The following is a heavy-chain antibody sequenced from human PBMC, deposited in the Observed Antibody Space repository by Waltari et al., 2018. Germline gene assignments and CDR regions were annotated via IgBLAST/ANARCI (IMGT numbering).Heavy chain of an antibody. CDR1: CGSIRRGGYY. J-gene: IGHJ2*01. D-gene: IGHD2-21*02. Sequence: QVQLQESGPGLGKPSQTLSLTCTVSCGSIRRGGYYWSWIRQQPGKGLEWIGYIDHSGSTYYNPSLKSRVTISVDRSKNQFSLKLSSVTAADTAVYYCARADSWEHIVVVTADWYFDLWGRGTLVTVSS. CDR3: ARADSWEHIVVVTADWYFDL. CDR2: IDHSGST. V-gene: IGHV4-30-2*01.